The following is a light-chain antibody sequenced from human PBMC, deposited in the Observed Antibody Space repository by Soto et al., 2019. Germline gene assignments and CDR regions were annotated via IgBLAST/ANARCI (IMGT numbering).Light chain of an antibody. Sequence: EIVLRQSPATLSMSPGERATLSCRASQNIDNFLVWYQQKPGQAPRLLIYDASKRATGIPARFSGGGSGTDFTLTISKLEPEDFAVYYCQQFSSYPLTFGGGTKVDIK. V-gene: IGKV3-11*01. CDR1: QNIDNF. CDR3: QQFSSYPLT. J-gene: IGKJ4*01. CDR2: DAS.